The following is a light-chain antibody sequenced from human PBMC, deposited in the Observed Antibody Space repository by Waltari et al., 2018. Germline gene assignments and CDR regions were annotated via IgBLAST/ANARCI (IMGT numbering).Light chain of an antibody. CDR1: SSDVGGYNY. Sequence: QSALTQPRSVSGSPGQSVTISSTGTSSDVGGYNYFSWYQHHPGKAPKLMIYEVSKRPSGVPDRFSGSQSGSTASLTVSGLQAEDEADYYCSSYAGNNVYVFGSGTKVTVL. V-gene: IGLV2-11*01. J-gene: IGLJ1*01. CDR3: SSYAGNNVYV. CDR2: EVS.